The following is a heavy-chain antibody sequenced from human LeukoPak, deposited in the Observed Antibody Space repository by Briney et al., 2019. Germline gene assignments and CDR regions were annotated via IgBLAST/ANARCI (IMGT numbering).Heavy chain of an antibody. V-gene: IGHV4-59*08. CDR2: IYYSGST. CDR1: GGSISSYY. J-gene: IGHJ4*02. CDR3: ARRAGTTQVRHDY. D-gene: IGHD6-13*01. Sequence: SETLSLTCTVSGGSISSYYWSWIRQPPGKGLEWIGYIYYSGSTNYNPSLKSRVTISIDTSKNQFSLKLSSVTAADTAVYYCARRAGTTQVRHDYWGQGTLVTVSS.